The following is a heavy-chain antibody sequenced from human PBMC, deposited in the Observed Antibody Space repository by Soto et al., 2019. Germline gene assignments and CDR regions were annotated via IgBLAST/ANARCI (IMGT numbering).Heavy chain of an antibody. CDR1: GFTFSNAW. J-gene: IGHJ6*02. Sequence: GSLRLSCAASGFTFSNAWMNWVRQAPGKGLEWVGRIKSKTDGGTTDYAAPVKGRFTISRDDSKNTLHLQMNSLKTEDTAVYYCTTEVLGITMIDAWGQGTTVTVSS. D-gene: IGHD3-22*01. CDR3: TTEVLGITMIDA. V-gene: IGHV3-15*07. CDR2: IKSKTDGGTT.